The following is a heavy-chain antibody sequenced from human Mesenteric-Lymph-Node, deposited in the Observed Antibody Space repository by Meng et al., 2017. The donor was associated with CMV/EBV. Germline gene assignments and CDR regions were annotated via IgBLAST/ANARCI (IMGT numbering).Heavy chain of an antibody. J-gene: IGHJ4*02. V-gene: IGHV3-23*01. D-gene: IGHD2-2*01. CDR1: GFTFSSYA. Sequence: GESLKISCAASGFTFSSYAMSWVRQAPGKGLEWVSGISGSGGSTYYADSVKGRFTISRDNSKNTLYLQMNSLRAEDTAVYYCAKDLGSSSTSRTLDQWGRGTLVTVSS. CDR2: ISGSGGST. CDR3: AKDLGSSSTSRTLDQ.